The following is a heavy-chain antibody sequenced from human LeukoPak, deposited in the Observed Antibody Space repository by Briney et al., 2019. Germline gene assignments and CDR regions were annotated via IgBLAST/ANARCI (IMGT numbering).Heavy chain of an antibody. V-gene: IGHV4-59*01. CDR1: GGSISSYY. CDR2: IYYSGST. CDR3: ARAGIAAAGTEGGNWFDP. Sequence: SETLSLTCTVFGGSISSYYWSWIRQPPGKGLEWIGYIYYSGSTNYNPSLKSRVTISVDTSKNQFSLKLSSVTAADTAVYYCARAGIAAAGTEGGNWFDPWGQGTLVTVSS. D-gene: IGHD6-13*01. J-gene: IGHJ5*02.